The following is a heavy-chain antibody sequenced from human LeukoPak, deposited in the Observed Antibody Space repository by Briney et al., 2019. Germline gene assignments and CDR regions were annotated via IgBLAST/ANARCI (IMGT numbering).Heavy chain of an antibody. CDR3: ARMHTLSGWYFRQYAFDI. D-gene: IGHD6-19*01. CDR1: GGSFSGYY. CDR2: INHSGST. Sequence: SETLSLTCAVYGGSFSGYYWSWIRQPPGKGLEWIGEINHSGSTNYNPSLKSRVTISVDTSKNQFSLKLSSVTAADTAVYYCARMHTLSGWYFRQYAFDIWGQGTMVTVSS. J-gene: IGHJ3*02. V-gene: IGHV4-34*01.